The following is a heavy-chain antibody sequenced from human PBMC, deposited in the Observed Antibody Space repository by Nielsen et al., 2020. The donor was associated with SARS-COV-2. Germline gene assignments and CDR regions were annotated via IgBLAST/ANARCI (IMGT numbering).Heavy chain of an antibody. CDR3: ARKTCGSTSCPFGY. V-gene: IGHV7-4-1*02. D-gene: IGHD2-2*01. J-gene: IGHJ4*02. CDR2: INTKPGDP. CDR1: GYTFSHYV. Sequence: ASVKVSCKASGYTFSHYVINWVRQAPGQGLEWMGWINTKPGDPTYAQGLSGRFVFSVDNSVTTAYLQISSLQAEDTAVYYCARKTCGSTSCPFGYWGQGTLVTVSS.